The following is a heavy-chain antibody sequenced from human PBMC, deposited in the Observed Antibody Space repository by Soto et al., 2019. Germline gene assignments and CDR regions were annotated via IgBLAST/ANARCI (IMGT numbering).Heavy chain of an antibody. J-gene: IGHJ4*02. D-gene: IGHD2-15*01. CDR3: ARSGYCSGGSCYSYFDY. Sequence: ASVKVSCKASGYTFTSYDINWVRQATGQGLEWMGWMNPNSGNTGYAQKFQGRVTMTRNTSISTAYMELSSLRSEDTAVYYCARSGYCSGGSCYSYFDYWGQGTLVTVSS. V-gene: IGHV1-8*01. CDR1: GYTFTSYD. CDR2: MNPNSGNT.